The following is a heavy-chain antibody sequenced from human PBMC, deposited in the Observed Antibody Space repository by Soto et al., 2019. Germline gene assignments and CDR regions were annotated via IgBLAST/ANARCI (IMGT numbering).Heavy chain of an antibody. CDR3: SRCLGILVYDSSGYYYSNWFDP. J-gene: IGHJ5*02. Sequence: SETLSLTCAVSGGSISSSNWWSWVRQPPGKGLEWIGEIYHSGSTNYNPYLKNRVTISVDKSKNQFSMKLSSVTAADTAVYYCSRCLGILVYDSSGYYYSNWFDPWGQGTLVTVSS. D-gene: IGHD3-22*01. V-gene: IGHV4-4*02. CDR1: GGSISSSNW. CDR2: IYHSGST.